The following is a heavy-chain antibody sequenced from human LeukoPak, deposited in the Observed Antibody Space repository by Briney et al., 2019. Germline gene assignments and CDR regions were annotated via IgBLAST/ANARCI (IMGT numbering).Heavy chain of an antibody. D-gene: IGHD6-13*01. Sequence: SETLSLTCTVSGASISSYYWSWMRLPPGKGLEWIGYISYRGTTRYSPSLKSRVTISVDTSKNQFSLKLSSVTAADTAVYYCARVPDIAAAFVDYWGQGTLVTVSS. CDR1: GASISSYY. CDR2: ISYRGTT. CDR3: ARVPDIAAAFVDY. V-gene: IGHV4-59*01. J-gene: IGHJ4*02.